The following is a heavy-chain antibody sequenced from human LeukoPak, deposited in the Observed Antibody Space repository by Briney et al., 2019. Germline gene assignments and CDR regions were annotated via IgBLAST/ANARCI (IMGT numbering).Heavy chain of an antibody. CDR2: YDGSNK. CDR3: ARDSCSGGSEVSPCFDY. V-gene: IGHV3-33*01. Sequence: YDGSNKYYADSVKGXXXIXXDNSKNTLYLQMNSLRAEDTAXYYCARDSCSGGSEVSPCFDYWGQGTLVTVSS. D-gene: IGHD3-16*01. J-gene: IGHJ4*02.